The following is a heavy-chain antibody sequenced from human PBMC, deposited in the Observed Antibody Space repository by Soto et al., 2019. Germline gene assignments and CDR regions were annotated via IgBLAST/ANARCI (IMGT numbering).Heavy chain of an antibody. CDR3: ASGSRARYGSGSYSAPFDY. D-gene: IGHD3-10*01. Sequence: SVKGSCKASGGTFSSYAISWVRQAPGQGLEWMGGIIPIFGTADYAQKLQGRVTITADESTSTAYMELSSLRSEDTAVYYCASGSRARYGSGSYSAPFDYWGQGTLVTVAS. V-gene: IGHV1-69*13. CDR2: IIPIFGTA. CDR1: GGTFSSYA. J-gene: IGHJ4*02.